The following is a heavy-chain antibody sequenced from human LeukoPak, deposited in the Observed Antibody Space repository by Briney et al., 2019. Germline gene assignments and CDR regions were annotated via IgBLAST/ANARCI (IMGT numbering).Heavy chain of an antibody. CDR3: ARAYSPPQWSPFDY. D-gene: IGHD6-13*01. Sequence: SETLSLTCTVSGDSISSYYWSWIRQPPGKGLEWIGYIYYSGNTNYNPSLKSRVTISVDTSKNQFSLKLSSVTAADTAVYYCARAYSPPQWSPFDYWGQGTLVTVSS. V-gene: IGHV4-59*01. CDR2: IYYSGNT. CDR1: GDSISSYY. J-gene: IGHJ4*02.